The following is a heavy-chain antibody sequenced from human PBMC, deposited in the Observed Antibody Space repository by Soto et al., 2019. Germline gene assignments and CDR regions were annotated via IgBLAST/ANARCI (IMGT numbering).Heavy chain of an antibody. Sequence: EVQLLESGGGLVQPGGSLRLSCAASGFTFSSNAMSWVRQAPGKGLEWVSGISGSGGATHYADSVKGRFTISRDNARNPLHLQMGSLRAEGMAVYYCAKGDGPGSWSERDYWGQGTLVTVSS. D-gene: IGHD3-10*01. CDR1: GFTFSSNA. CDR2: ISGSGGAT. J-gene: IGHJ4*02. V-gene: IGHV3-23*01. CDR3: AKGDGPGSWSERDY.